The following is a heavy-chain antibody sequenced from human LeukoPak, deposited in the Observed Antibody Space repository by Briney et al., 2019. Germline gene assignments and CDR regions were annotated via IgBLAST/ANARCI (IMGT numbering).Heavy chain of an antibody. D-gene: IGHD3-10*01. CDR1: GYSVTSYW. J-gene: IGHJ4*02. CDR3: ATQRGSYGSGSYFDY. Sequence: GESLKISCKGSGYSVTSYWIGWVRQMPGKGLEWMGIIYPGDSDTRYSPSFQGQVTISADKSISTAYLQWSSLKASDTAMYYCATQRGSYGSGSYFDYWGQGTLVTVSS. CDR2: IYPGDSDT. V-gene: IGHV5-51*01.